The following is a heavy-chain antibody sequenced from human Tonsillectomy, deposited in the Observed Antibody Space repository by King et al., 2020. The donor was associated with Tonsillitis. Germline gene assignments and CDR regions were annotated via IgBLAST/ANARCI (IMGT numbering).Heavy chain of an antibody. CDR2: INSDGSST. Sequence: VQLVESGGGLVQPGGSLRLSCAASGFTFSSYWMHWVRQAPGKGLVWVSRINSDGSSTSYADSVKGRFTISRDNAKNTLYLQMNSLGDEDTAIYLCARGVVVVRPPAPPIGHWFDPWGQGTLVTVSS. D-gene: IGHD2-15*01. V-gene: IGHV3-74*01. J-gene: IGHJ5*02. CDR3: ARGVVVVRPPAPPIGHWFDP. CDR1: GFTFSSYW.